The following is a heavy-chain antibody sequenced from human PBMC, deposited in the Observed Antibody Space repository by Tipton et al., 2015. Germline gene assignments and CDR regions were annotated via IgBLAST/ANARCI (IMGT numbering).Heavy chain of an antibody. CDR1: GFTFSSYA. V-gene: IGHV3-23*01. Sequence: GSLRLSCAASGFTFSSYAMSWVRQAPGKGLEWVSAISGSGGNTNYADSVKGRFTISRDNSKNTLYLQMNSLRAEDTAVYYCAKTGAGTVAHFDYWGQGTLVTVSS. CDR2: ISGSGGNT. D-gene: IGHD4-23*01. CDR3: AKTGAGTVAHFDY. J-gene: IGHJ4*02.